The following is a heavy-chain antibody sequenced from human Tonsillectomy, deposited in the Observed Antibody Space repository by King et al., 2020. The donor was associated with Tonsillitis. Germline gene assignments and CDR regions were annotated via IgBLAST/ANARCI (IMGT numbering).Heavy chain of an antibody. CDR3: ARPQLLRYDVFAF. V-gene: IGHV3-7*01. CDR2: IKQDGSEK. J-gene: IGHJ3*01. CDR1: GFTFTTYW. Sequence: VQLVESGGGLVQPGGSLRLSCAASGFTFTTYWMSWVRQAPGKGLEWVANIKQDGSEKDYVDSVRGRFAISRDNTKNSLYLQMNSLRAEDTAVYYCARPQLLRYDVFAFWGQGTMVTVSS. D-gene: IGHD2-15*01.